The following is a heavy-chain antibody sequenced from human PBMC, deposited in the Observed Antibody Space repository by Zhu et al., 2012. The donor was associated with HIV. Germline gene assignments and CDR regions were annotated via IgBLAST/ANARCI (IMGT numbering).Heavy chain of an antibody. V-gene: IGHV4-39*07. D-gene: IGHD3-22*01. CDR3: ARHLRLYDSSGYYAYYFNY. CDR2: IYYSGST. J-gene: IGHJ4*02. CDR1: GGSISSNNYY. Sequence: QVQLQESGPGLVKPSETLSLTCTVSGGSISSNNYYWGWIRQPPGKGLEWIGSIYYSGSTHYNPSLKSRVTTSLNTSKNQFSLKLSSVTAADTAVYYCARHLRLYDSSGYYAYYFNYVGQGTLVTVSS.